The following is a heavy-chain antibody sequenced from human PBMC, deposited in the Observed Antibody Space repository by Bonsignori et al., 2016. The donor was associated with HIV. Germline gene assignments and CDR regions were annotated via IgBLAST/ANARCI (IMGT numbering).Heavy chain of an antibody. CDR2: VRYDGSDK. Sequence: VRQAPGKGLEWVAFVRYDGSDKYYADSLKGRFTISRDNSKNTLYLQMSNLRGEDTAVYYCARPRRLYDLLTGDYFDYWGQGTQVTVSS. CDR3: ARPRRLYDLLTGDYFDY. V-gene: IGHV3-30*02. D-gene: IGHD3-9*01. J-gene: IGHJ4*02.